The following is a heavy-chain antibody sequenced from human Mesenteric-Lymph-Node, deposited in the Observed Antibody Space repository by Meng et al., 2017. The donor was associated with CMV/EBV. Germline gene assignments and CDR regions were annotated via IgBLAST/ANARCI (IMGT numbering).Heavy chain of an antibody. CDR2: IIPSFGSS. Sequence: SVKVSCKASGGTFSTYAITWVRRAPGQGLEWMGGIIPSFGSSNYAQKFQGRVTITTDESTDTAYMDLSSLTSDDTAVYFCAVSSGTVFREVFDYWGQGTVVTVSS. D-gene: IGHD1-1*01. V-gene: IGHV1-69*05. CDR3: AVSSGTVFREVFDY. J-gene: IGHJ4*02. CDR1: GGTFSTYA.